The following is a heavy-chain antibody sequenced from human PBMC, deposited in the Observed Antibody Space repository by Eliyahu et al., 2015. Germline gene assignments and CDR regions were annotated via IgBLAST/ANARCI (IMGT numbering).Heavy chain of an antibody. CDR3: ARGIQLYQYYYYYYMDV. CDR1: GYTFTGYY. CDR2: INPNSGGT. V-gene: IGHV1-2*04. Sequence: QVQLVQSGAEVKKPGASVKVSCXASGYTFTGYYMHWVRXAPGQGLEWMGWINPNSGGTNYXQKFQGWVTMTRDTSISTAYMELSRLRSDDTAVYYCARGIQLYQYYYYYYMDVWGKGTTVTVSX. D-gene: IGHD5-18*01. J-gene: IGHJ6*03.